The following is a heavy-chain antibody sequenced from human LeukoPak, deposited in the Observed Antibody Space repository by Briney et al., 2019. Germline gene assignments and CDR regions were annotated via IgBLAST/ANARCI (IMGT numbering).Heavy chain of an antibody. J-gene: IGHJ4*02. CDR3: AKDGDIGAAGYYFDY. V-gene: IGHV3-30*18. CDR2: ISNDGSDK. Sequence: GGSLRLSCAASGSTFSSYGMHWARQAPGKGLEWVAVISNDGSDKYYGDYVKGRFTISRDNSKNTLYLQMNSLRAEDTAVYYCAKDGDIGAAGYYFDYWGQGTLVTVSS. CDR1: GSTFSSYG. D-gene: IGHD6-13*01.